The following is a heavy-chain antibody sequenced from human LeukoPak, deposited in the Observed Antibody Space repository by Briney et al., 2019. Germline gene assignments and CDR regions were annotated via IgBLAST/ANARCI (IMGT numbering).Heavy chain of an antibody. CDR1: GFTFSNYA. J-gene: IGHJ2*01. Sequence: PGGSLRLSCAASGFTFSNYAMHWVRQAPGKQLQFVSAISGYGGSTYYVNSVEGRFTISRDNSKNTVFLQMDSLRPDDMAVYYCARDKRYPSRNPYFDLWGRGTLVTVSS. CDR3: ARDKRYPSRNPYFDL. D-gene: IGHD1-14*01. V-gene: IGHV3-64*01. CDR2: ISGYGGST.